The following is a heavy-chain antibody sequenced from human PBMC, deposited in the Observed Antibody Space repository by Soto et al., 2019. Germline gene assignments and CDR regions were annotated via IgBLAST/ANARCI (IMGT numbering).Heavy chain of an antibody. CDR2: IYYNGRT. J-gene: IGHJ6*03. V-gene: IGHV4-39*01. Sequence: SETLSLTCNVSGGSISSSNYYWGWIRQPPGEGLEWIGSIYYNGRTNYNPSFQSRVTISQDTSKNQFSLKLSSVTAADTAVYYCARHSYPYYYYYMDVWGKGTTVTVSS. CDR1: GGSISSSNYY. CDR3: ARHSYPYYYYYMDV.